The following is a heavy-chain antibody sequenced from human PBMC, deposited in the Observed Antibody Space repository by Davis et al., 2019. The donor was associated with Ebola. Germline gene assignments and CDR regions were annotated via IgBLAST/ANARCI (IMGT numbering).Heavy chain of an antibody. CDR3: AGVRGEMITFGGVIVKLSYYYGMDV. D-gene: IGHD3-16*02. J-gene: IGHJ6*02. CDR2: ISYDGSNK. V-gene: IGHV3-30*03. Sequence: GESLKISCAASGFTFSSYGMHWVRQAPGKGLEWVAVISYDGSNKYYADSVKGRFTISRDNSKNTLYLQMNSLRAEDTAVYYCAGVRGEMITFGGVIVKLSYYYGMDVWGQGTTVTVSS. CDR1: GFTFSSYG.